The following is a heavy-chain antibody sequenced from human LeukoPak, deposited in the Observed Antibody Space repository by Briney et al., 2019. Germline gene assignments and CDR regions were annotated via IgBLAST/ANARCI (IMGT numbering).Heavy chain of an antibody. V-gene: IGHV3-23*01. CDR3: ARGIVPAAPVYFDY. J-gene: IGHJ4*02. Sequence: GGSLRLCCAASGFTFSSYAMSWVRQAAGKGLEWVSAISGSGGSTYYADSVKGRFTISRDNSKNTLYLQMNSLRAEDTAVYYCARGIVPAAPVYFDYWGQGTLVTVSS. CDR2: ISGSGGST. D-gene: IGHD2-2*01. CDR1: GFTFSSYA.